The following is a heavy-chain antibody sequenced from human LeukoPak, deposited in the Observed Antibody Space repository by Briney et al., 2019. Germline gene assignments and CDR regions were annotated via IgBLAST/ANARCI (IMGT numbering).Heavy chain of an antibody. V-gene: IGHV3-9*01. CDR2: MSWNSGTI. Sequence: GGSLRLSCVASGLTFDDYAMNWVRQAPGKGLEWDSGMSWNSGTIDYADSVKGRFTISRDNAKNSLYLQMSSLRPEDTAFYYCARGVTMSRGYFDLWGRGTLVTVSS. CDR1: GLTFDDYA. D-gene: IGHD2-21*02. J-gene: IGHJ2*01. CDR3: ARGVTMSRGYFDL.